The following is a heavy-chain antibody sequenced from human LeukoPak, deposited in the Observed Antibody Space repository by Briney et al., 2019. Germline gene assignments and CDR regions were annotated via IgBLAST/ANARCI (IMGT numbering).Heavy chain of an antibody. D-gene: IGHD3-22*01. Sequence: SETLSLTCTVSGGSISSSSYYWGWIRQPPGKGLEWIGSIYYSGSTYYNPSLKSRVTISVDTSKYQFSLKLSSVTAADTAVYYCARHGSSGYYYDVDYWGQGTLVTVSS. V-gene: IGHV4-39*01. CDR2: IYYSGST. CDR3: ARHGSSGYYYDVDY. CDR1: GGSISSSSYY. J-gene: IGHJ4*02.